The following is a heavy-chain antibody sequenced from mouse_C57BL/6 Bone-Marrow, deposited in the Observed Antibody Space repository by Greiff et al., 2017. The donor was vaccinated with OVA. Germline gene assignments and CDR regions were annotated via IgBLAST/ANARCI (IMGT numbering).Heavy chain of an antibody. D-gene: IGHD1-1*01. CDR2: IYPRSGNT. Sequence: VMLVESGAELARPGASVKLSCKASGYTFTSYGISWVKQRTGQGLEWIGEIYPRSGNTYYNEKFKGKATLTADKSSSTAYMELRSLTSEDSAVYFCAGRPVDGAMDYWGQGTSVTVSS. CDR3: AGRPVDGAMDY. J-gene: IGHJ4*01. V-gene: IGHV1-81*01. CDR1: GYTFTSYG.